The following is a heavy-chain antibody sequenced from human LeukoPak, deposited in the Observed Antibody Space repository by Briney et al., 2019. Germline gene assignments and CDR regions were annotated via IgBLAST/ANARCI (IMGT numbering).Heavy chain of an antibody. CDR2: IYYSGST. CDR1: GGSISSSSYY. J-gene: IGHJ4*02. D-gene: IGHD3-22*01. V-gene: IGHV4-39*01. CDR3: ARSPWEYYDSSGYSGY. Sequence: SETLSLTCTVSGGSISSSSYYWGWIRQPPGKGLEWIGSIYYSGSTYYNPSLKSRVTISVDTSKNQFSLKLSPVTAADTAVYYCARSPWEYYDSSGYSGYWGQGTLVTVSS.